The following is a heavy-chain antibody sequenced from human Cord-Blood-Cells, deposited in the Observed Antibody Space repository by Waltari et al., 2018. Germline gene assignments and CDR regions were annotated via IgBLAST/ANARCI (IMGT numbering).Heavy chain of an antibody. Sequence: QLQLQESGPGLVKPSETLSLTCAVSGGSISSSSYYWGWIRQPPGKGLEWIGSIYYSGRPYNHPYLKSRVTISVDTSKNQFSLKLSSVTAADTAVYYCATMLYYDILTGYFDYWGQGTLVTVSS. D-gene: IGHD3-9*01. CDR2: IYYSGRP. V-gene: IGHV4-39*01. CDR3: ATMLYYDILTGYFDY. CDR1: GGSISSSSYY. J-gene: IGHJ4*02.